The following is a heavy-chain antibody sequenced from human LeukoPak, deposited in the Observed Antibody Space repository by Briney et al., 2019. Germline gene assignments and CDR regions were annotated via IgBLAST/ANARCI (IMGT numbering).Heavy chain of an antibody. V-gene: IGHV3-9*01. CDR3: ARGSNWDLLDY. Sequence: GGSLRLSCAASGFTFDDYAMHWVRQAPGKGLEWVSGISWNSGSIGYADSVKGRFTISRDNAKNSLYLQMNSLRAEDTALYYCARGSNWDLLDYWGQGTVVTVSS. CDR1: GFTFDDYA. D-gene: IGHD1-26*01. J-gene: IGHJ4*02. CDR2: ISWNSGSI.